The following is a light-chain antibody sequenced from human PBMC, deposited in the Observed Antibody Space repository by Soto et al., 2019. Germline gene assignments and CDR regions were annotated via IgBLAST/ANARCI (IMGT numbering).Light chain of an antibody. CDR2: DVS. J-gene: IGLJ1*01. V-gene: IGLV2-11*01. CDR1: SSDVGSYNY. Sequence: QSVLTQPASVSGSPGQSITISCTGASSDVGSYNYVSWYQQHPGKAPKLMIYDVSKRPSGVPDRFSGSKSANTASLTISGLQAEDEADYYCCSYAGNYIYVFGTGTKVTVL. CDR3: CSYAGNYIYV.